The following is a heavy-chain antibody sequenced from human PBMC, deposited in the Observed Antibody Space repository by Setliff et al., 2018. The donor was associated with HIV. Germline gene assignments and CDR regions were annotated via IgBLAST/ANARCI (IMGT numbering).Heavy chain of an antibody. D-gene: IGHD6-19*01. V-gene: IGHV1-18*01. CDR1: GYTFTSYG. CDR2: ISAYNGTA. J-gene: IGHJ4*02. CDR3: ARDRTHRSGWYGYFEY. Sequence: GASVKVSCKASGYTFTSYGISWVRQAPGQGLEWMGWISAYNGTANYAQKFQGRVTITTDESTSTAYMEVSSLRSDDTAVYYCARDRTHRSGWYGYFEYWGQGTLVTVSS.